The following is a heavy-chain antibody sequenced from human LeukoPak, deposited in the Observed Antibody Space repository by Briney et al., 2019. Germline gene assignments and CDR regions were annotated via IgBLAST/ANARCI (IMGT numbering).Heavy chain of an antibody. D-gene: IGHD2-15*01. CDR3: AKSFCSGGSCYSFVDDAFDI. J-gene: IGHJ3*02. V-gene: IGHV3-23*01. CDR1: GFTFSSYA. CDR2: ISGSGGST. Sequence: PGGSLRLSCAASGFTFSSYAMSWVRQAPGKGLEWVSAISGSGGSTYYADSVKGRFTISRDNSKNTLYLQMNSPRAEDTAVYYCAKSFCSGGSCYSFVDDAFDIWGQGTMVTVSS.